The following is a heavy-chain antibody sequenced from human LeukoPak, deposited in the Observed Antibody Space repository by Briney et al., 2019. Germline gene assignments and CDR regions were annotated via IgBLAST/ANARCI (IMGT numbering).Heavy chain of an antibody. CDR2: INHSGST. CDR1: GGSFSGYY. CDR3: ARGGGRDSGSYYEDY. V-gene: IGHV4-34*01. Sequence: SETLSLTCAVYGGSFSGYYWSWIRQPPGKGLEWIGEINHSGSTSYNPSLKSRVTISVDTSKNQFSLKLSSVTAADTAVYYCARGGGRDSGSYYEDYWGQGTLVTVSS. J-gene: IGHJ4*02. D-gene: IGHD1-26*01.